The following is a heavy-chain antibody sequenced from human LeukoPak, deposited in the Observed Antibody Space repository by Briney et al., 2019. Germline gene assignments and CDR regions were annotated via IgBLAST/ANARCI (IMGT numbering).Heavy chain of an antibody. D-gene: IGHD3-10*01. J-gene: IGHJ5*02. CDR3: AKPYYYGSGSYPAGWSDP. Sequence: GGSLRLSCAASGFTFSSYAMSWVRQAPGKGLEWVSAISGSGGSTYYADSVKGRFTISRDNSKNTLYLQMNSLRAEDTAVYYCAKPYYYGSGSYPAGWSDPWGQGTLVTVSS. CDR2: ISGSGGST. CDR1: GFTFSSYA. V-gene: IGHV3-23*01.